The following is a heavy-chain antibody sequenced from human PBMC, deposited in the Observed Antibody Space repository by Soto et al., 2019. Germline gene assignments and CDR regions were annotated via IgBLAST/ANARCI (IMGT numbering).Heavy chain of an antibody. J-gene: IGHJ4*02. CDR2: IIPILGIA. CDR3: ATNQRTYYYDSSGYYCY. D-gene: IGHD3-22*01. V-gene: IGHV1-69*02. CDR1: GGTLSSYT. Sequence: QVQLVQSGAEVKKPGSSVKVSCKASGGTLSSYTISWVRQAPGQGLEWMGRIIPILGIANYAQKFQGRVTITADKSTSPAYMELSSLRSEDTAVYYCATNQRTYYYDSSGYYCYWGKGTLVTVSS.